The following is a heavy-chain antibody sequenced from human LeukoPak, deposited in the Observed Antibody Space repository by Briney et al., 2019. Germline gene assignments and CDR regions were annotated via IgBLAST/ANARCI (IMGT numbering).Heavy chain of an antibody. CDR1: GGSFSGYY. CDR2: IYHSGST. J-gene: IGHJ4*02. V-gene: IGHV4-34*01. CDR3: ARDPANSSSWYFDY. Sequence: SETLSLTCAVYGGSFSGYYWSWIRQPPGKGLEWIGYIYHSGSTYYNPSLKSRVTISVDRSKNQFSLKLNSVTAADTAVYYCARDPANSSSWYFDYWGQGTLVTVSS. D-gene: IGHD6-13*01.